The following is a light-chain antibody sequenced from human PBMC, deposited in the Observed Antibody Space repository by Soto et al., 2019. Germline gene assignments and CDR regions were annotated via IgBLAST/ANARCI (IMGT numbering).Light chain of an antibody. CDR1: RSDVGAYNY. Sequence: QSALTQPASVSGSPGQSITISCTGTRSDVGAYNYVSWYQQHPGKAPKLIIYEVSNRPSGVSNRFSGSKSGNTASLTISGLQAEDEADYYCSSYTTIPTLVAFGGGTKLTVL. CDR2: EVS. CDR3: SSYTTIPTLVA. J-gene: IGLJ2*01. V-gene: IGLV2-14*01.